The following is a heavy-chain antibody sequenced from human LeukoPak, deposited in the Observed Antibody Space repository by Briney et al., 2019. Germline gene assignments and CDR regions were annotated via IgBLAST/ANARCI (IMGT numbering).Heavy chain of an antibody. J-gene: IGHJ4*02. Sequence: PGGSLRLSCAASGFTFSSYAMSWVRQAPGKGLEWVSVISGSGGSIYYADSVKGRFTISRDNSKNTLYLQMNSLRAEDTAVYYCAKGGSFDWLSPYLGYWGQGTLVTVSS. CDR3: AKGGSFDWLSPYLGY. D-gene: IGHD3-9*01. CDR2: ISGSGGSI. CDR1: GFTFSSYA. V-gene: IGHV3-23*01.